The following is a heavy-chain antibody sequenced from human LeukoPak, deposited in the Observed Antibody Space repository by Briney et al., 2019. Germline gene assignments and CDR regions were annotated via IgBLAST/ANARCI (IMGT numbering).Heavy chain of an antibody. CDR1: GGSFSAYY. CDR2: INYSGSP. Sequence: PSETLSLTCAVSGGSFSAYYWNWIRQTPGKGLEWIGEINYSGSPNYNPSLKSRVTISVDTSKNQFSLKLSSVTAADTAVYYCARDRSSRKYCSGGSCYSPYYFDYWGQGTLVTVSS. V-gene: IGHV4-34*01. D-gene: IGHD2-15*01. J-gene: IGHJ4*02. CDR3: ARDRSSRKYCSGGSCYSPYYFDY.